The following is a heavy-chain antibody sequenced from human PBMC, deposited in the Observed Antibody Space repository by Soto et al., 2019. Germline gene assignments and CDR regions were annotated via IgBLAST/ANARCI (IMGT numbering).Heavy chain of an antibody. J-gene: IGHJ4*02. V-gene: IGHV4-4*07. CDR2: FSLSGTT. Sequence: QVQLQESGPGLMNPSETLSLTCTVSGASITGSSYWSWIRQPAGKGLEWIGRFSLSGTTNYNPSLRSRVTMSADVSKNQFALRLTSVTAADTALYYCARGMTPPGAPAWYYFDSWGQGTLVTVSS. D-gene: IGHD2-8*02. CDR3: ARGMTPPGAPAWYYFDS. CDR1: GASITGSSY.